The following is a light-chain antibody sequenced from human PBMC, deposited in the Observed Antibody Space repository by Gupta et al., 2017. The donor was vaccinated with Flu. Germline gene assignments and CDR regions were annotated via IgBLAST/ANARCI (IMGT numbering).Light chain of an antibody. Sequence: EIVLTQSPATLSLSPGERATLSCRASQSVDTYLAWYQQRPGQAPRLLIYEASNRDTGIPDRFSGSGSGTDFSLTISSREQEDFAVYYCQQRRNWPPATFGGGTKVEI. J-gene: IGKJ4*01. CDR3: QQRRNWPPAT. CDR2: EAS. V-gene: IGKV3-11*01. CDR1: QSVDTY.